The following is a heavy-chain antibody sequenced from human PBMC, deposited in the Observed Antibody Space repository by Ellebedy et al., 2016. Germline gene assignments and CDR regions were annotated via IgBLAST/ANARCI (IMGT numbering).Heavy chain of an antibody. Sequence: ASVKVSCKASGYTFTSYYMHWVRQAPGQGLEWMGIINPSGGSTSYAQKFQGRVTMTRDTSTSTAYMELSSLRSEDTAVYYCARDLYSSSWYPDPGALFDPWGQGTLVTVSS. V-gene: IGHV1-46*01. CDR2: INPSGGST. D-gene: IGHD6-13*01. CDR1: GYTFTSYY. J-gene: IGHJ5*02. CDR3: ARDLYSSSWYPDPGALFDP.